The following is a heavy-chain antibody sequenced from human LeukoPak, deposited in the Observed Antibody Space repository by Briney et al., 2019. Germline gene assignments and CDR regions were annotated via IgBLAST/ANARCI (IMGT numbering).Heavy chain of an antibody. V-gene: IGHV3-48*01. CDR3: ARGRSGSGSYYTNYYGMDV. Sequence: QAGGSLRLSCAVSGFTFSGFWMSWSRQAPGKGLEWVSYISSSSSTIYYADSVKGRFTISRDNAKNSLYLQMNSLRAEDTAVYYCARGRSGSGSYYTNYYGMDVWGQGTTVTVSS. J-gene: IGHJ6*02. CDR2: ISSSSSTI. CDR1: GFTFSGFW. D-gene: IGHD3-10*01.